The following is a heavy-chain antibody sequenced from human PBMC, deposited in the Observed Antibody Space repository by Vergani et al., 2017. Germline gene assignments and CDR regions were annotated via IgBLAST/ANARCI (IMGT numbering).Heavy chain of an antibody. CDR2: IYYSGST. V-gene: IGHV4-39*01. CDR3: ARQQWLTARGAFDI. Sequence: QLQLQESGPGLVKPSETLSLTCTVSGGSISSSSYYWGWIRQPPGKGLEWIGSIYYSGSTYYNPSLKSRVTISVDTSKNQFSLKLSSVTAADTAVYYCARQQWLTARGAFDIWGQGTTVTVSS. D-gene: IGHD6-19*01. CDR1: GGSISSSSYY. J-gene: IGHJ3*02.